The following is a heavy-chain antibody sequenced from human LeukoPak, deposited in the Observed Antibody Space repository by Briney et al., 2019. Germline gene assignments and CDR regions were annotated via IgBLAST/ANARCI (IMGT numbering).Heavy chain of an antibody. CDR2: IYHSGST. CDR1: GGSISSSSYY. CDR3: ATNMVRGGRGFDP. V-gene: IGHV4-30-2*01. Sequence: TSETLSLTCTVSGGSISSSSYYWGWIRQPPGKGLEWIGYIYHSGSTYYNPSLKSRVTISVDRSKNQFSLKLSSVTAADTAVYYCATNMVRGGRGFDPWGQGTLVTVSS. D-gene: IGHD3-10*01. J-gene: IGHJ5*02.